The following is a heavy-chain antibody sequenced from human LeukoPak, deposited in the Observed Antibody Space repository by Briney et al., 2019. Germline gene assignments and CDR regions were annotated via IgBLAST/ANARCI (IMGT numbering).Heavy chain of an antibody. CDR2: IIPIFGTA. V-gene: IGHV1-69*01. J-gene: IGHJ6*03. D-gene: IGHD2-2*01. CDR1: GGTFSSYA. Sequence: XVKVSCKASGGTFSSYAISWVRQAPGQGLEWMGGIIPIFGTANYAQKLQGRVTITADESTSTAYMELSSLRSEDTAVYYCARGFRCSSTSCYYYYYYMDVWGKGTTVTVSS. CDR3: ARGFRCSSTSCYYYYYYMDV.